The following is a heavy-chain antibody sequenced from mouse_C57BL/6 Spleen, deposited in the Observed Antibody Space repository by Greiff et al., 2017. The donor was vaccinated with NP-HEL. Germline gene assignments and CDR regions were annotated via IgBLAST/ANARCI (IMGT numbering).Heavy chain of an antibody. CDR2: ITHSGET. Sequence: VQLQESGPGLVKPSQSLFLTCSITGFPITSGYYWIWIRQSPGKPLEWMGYITHSGETFYNPSLQSPISITRETSKNQFFLQLNSVTTEDTAMYYCAGDVSGYWYFDVWGTGTTVTVSS. CDR1: GFPITSGYY. D-gene: IGHD6-2*01. CDR3: AGDVSGYWYFDV. V-gene: IGHV12-3*01. J-gene: IGHJ1*03.